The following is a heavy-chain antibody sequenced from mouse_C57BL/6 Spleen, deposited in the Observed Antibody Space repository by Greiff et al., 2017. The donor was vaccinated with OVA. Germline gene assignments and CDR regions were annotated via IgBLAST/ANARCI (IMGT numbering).Heavy chain of an antibody. Sequence: DVKLVESGGDLVKPGGSLKLSCAASGFTFSSYGMSWVRQTPDKRLEWVATISSGGSYTYYPDSVKGQFTISRDNAKNTLYLQMSSLKSEVTAMYYCARYGTSYYFDYWGQGTTLTVSS. CDR2: ISSGGSYT. V-gene: IGHV5-6*02. D-gene: IGHD4-1*01. CDR3: ARYGTSYYFDY. CDR1: GFTFSSYG. J-gene: IGHJ2*01.